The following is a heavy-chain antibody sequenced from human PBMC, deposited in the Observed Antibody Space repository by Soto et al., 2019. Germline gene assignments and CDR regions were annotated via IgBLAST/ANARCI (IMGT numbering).Heavy chain of an antibody. CDR2: ISYDGSNK. J-gene: IGHJ4*02. Sequence: PGGSLRLSCAASGFTFSSYGMHWVRQAPGKGLEWVAVISYDGSNKYYADSVKGRFTISRDNSKNTLYLQMNSLRAEDTAVYYCAKDAVVSRFLEWLLPYFDYWGQGTLVTVSS. V-gene: IGHV3-30*18. D-gene: IGHD3-3*01. CDR3: AKDAVVSRFLEWLLPYFDY. CDR1: GFTFSSYG.